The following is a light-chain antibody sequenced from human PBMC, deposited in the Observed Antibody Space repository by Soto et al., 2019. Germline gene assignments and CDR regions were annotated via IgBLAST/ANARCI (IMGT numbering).Light chain of an antibody. J-gene: IGKJ4*01. V-gene: IGKV3-15*01. Sequence: EIVLTQSPATLSVSPGERATLACRASQSVGNNFAWYQQKPGQAPRLLIFATSTRATGVPARFSGSGSGTEFTLTISSLQSEDFALYYCPQYGDWPLTFGGGAKVEIE. CDR3: PQYGDWPLT. CDR1: QSVGNN. CDR2: ATS.